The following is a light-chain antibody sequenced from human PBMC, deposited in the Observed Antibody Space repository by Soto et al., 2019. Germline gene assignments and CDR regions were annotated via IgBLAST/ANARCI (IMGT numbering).Light chain of an antibody. CDR1: ISDVGGYNC. CDR3: SSFTGSNYV. CDR2: DVS. V-gene: IGLV2-14*03. J-gene: IGLJ1*01. Sequence: CSLKQPAYGTGSTARGIAISSPGTISDVGGYNCVSWYQQYPGKAPKLMICDVSNRPSGVSNRFSGSKSGNTASLTISGLQAEDEADYYCSSFTGSNYVFGTGTKVTVL.